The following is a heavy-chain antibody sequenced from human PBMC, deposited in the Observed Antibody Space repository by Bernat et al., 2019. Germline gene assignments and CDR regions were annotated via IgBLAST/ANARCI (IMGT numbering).Heavy chain of an antibody. CDR2: IYYSGST. Sequence: QLQLQESGPGLVKPSETLSLTCTVSVGSISSSSYYWGWIRQPPGKGLEWIGSIYYSGSTYYNPSLKSRVTISVDTSKNQFSLKLSSVTAADTAVYYCARHERGTGLGSAFDIWGQGTMVTVSS. V-gene: IGHV4-39*01. D-gene: IGHD3-16*01. J-gene: IGHJ3*02. CDR1: VGSISSSSYY. CDR3: ARHERGTGLGSAFDI.